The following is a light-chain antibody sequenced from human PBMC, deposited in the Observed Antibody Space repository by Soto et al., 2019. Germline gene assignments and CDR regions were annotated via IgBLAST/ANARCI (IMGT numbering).Light chain of an antibody. CDR2: NNN. J-gene: IGLJ2*01. V-gene: IGLV1-44*01. CDR3: ASWYASMNDVL. CDR1: YPNFGSNI. Sequence: QSVLTQPPSASGTPGQRVTISCSGSYPNFGSNIVNWYQHFPGTAPKLLIYNNNKRPSGVPDRFSASKSGTSVSLAISCLQSEDEAIYYCASWYASMNDVLFGGGTKLTVL.